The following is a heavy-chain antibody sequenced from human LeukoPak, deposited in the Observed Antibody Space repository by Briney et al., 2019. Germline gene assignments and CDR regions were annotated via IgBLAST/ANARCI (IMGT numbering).Heavy chain of an antibody. J-gene: IGHJ4*02. V-gene: IGHV4-34*01. D-gene: IGHD3-10*01. CDR3: ARVRYGLDY. CDR2: INHSGST. CDR1: GGSFSGYY. Sequence: SETLSLTCAVYGGSFSGYYGSWIRQPPGKGLEWIGEINHSGSTNYNPSLKSRVTISVDTSKNQFSLKLSSVTAADTAVYYCARVRYGLDYWGQGTLVTVSS.